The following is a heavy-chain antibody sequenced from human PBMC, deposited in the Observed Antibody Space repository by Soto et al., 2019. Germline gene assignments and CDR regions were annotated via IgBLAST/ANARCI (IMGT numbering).Heavy chain of an antibody. V-gene: IGHV1-18*01. J-gene: IGHJ5*02. D-gene: IGHD3-22*01. CDR2: ISAYNGNT. CDR1: GYTFTRYG. Sequence: ASVKVSCKASGYTFTRYGISWVRQAPGQGLEWMGWISAYNGNTNYAQKLQGRVTMTTDTSTSTAYMDLRSLRSDDTAVYYCARVKGSGYHNWFDPWGQGTLVTVSS. CDR3: ARVKGSGYHNWFDP.